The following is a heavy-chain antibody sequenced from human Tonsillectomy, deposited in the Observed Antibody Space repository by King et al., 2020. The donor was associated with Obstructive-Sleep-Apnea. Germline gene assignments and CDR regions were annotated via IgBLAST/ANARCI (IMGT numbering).Heavy chain of an antibody. V-gene: IGHV3-30*18. CDR1: GFTFSSYG. CDR2: ISYDGSKK. Sequence: VQLVESGGGVVQPGRSLRLSCAASGFTFSSYGMHWVRQAPGKGLEWVAVISYDGSKKYYADSVKGRFTISRDLSKNTLYLQMHSLRTEDTAVYFCAKDAYGSGSYYGLNAFDIWGQGTMVTVSS. CDR3: AKDAYGSGSYYGLNAFDI. J-gene: IGHJ3*02. D-gene: IGHD3-10*01.